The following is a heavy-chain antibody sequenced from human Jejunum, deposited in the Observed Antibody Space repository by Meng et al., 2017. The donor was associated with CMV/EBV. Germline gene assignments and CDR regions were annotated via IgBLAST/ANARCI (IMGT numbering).Heavy chain of an antibody. CDR2: IWPDGRNK. V-gene: IGHV3-33*06. J-gene: IGHJ4*02. D-gene: IGHD3-10*01. Sequence: QVQLVESGGGVVQTGKCLRLSCAASGFIFGNTGMHWVRQAPGKGLEWVAVIWPDGRNKFHADSVKGRFTISRDNSKNTLYLQMNSLRAEDTAIYYCAKWGGVGEFDYWGQGTLVTVSS. CDR1: GFIFGNTG. CDR3: AKWGGVGEFDY.